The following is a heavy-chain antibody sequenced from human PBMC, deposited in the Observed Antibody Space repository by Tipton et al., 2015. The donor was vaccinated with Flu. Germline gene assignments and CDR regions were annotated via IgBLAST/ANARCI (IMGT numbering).Heavy chain of an antibody. CDR1: GGSMSSFY. CDR2: IYTSGST. J-gene: IGHJ3*02. Sequence: TLSLTCIVSGGSMSSFYWSWIRQPAGKGLEWIGRIYTSGSTIYHPSLKSRVTMSVDTSKNEFSLKLNSATAADTAVYYCAREGLLRAFDIWGQGTMVNVSS. V-gene: IGHV4-4*07. CDR3: AREGLLRAFDI. D-gene: IGHD2-15*01.